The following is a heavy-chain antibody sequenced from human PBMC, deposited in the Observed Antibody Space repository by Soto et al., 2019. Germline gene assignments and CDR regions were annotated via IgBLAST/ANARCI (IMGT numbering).Heavy chain of an antibody. Sequence: QVQLQESGPGLVKPSETLSLTCTVSGGSVSSGSYYWSWIRQPPGKGLEWIGYIYYSGSTNYNPSLKSRVTISVDTSKNQFSLKLSSVTTADTAVYYCAITYYYDSSRHFDYWGQGTLVTVSS. CDR3: AITYYYDSSRHFDY. CDR2: IYYSGST. D-gene: IGHD3-22*01. CDR1: GGSVSSGSYY. J-gene: IGHJ4*02. V-gene: IGHV4-61*01.